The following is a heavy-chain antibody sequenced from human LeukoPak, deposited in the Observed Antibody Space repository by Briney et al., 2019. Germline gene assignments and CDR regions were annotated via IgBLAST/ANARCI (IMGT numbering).Heavy chain of an antibody. J-gene: IGHJ4*02. Sequence: GGSLRLSCAASGFTFSNHWMSWVRQAPGKGLEWVADIKKDGSEKKQVDSVKGRFTISRDNAKNSMYLQMNRLRAEDKAVYYCARGPSYGSRCDYLDYWGQGTLVTVSS. CDR1: GFTFSNHW. D-gene: IGHD3-10*01. CDR3: ARGPSYGSRCDYLDY. V-gene: IGHV3-7*01. CDR2: IKKDGSEK.